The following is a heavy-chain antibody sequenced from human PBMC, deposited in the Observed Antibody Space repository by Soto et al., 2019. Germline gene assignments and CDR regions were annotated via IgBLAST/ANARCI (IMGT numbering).Heavy chain of an antibody. CDR2: ISADGGST. D-gene: IGHD1-26*01. CDR3: VRDDGTSPYDY. Sequence: SGFTFNIYAMSWVRQAPGKGLEWVSGISADGGSTDYAHSVKGRFSVSRDNSRNTLYLQMNSLRSEDTAVYYCVRDDGTSPYDYWGQGTLVTVSS. CDR1: GFTFNIYA. J-gene: IGHJ4*02. V-gene: IGHV3-23*01.